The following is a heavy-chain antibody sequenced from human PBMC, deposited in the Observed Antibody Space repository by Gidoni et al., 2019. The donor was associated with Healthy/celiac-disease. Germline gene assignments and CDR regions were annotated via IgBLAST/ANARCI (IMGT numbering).Heavy chain of an antibody. CDR2: FDPEDGET. V-gene: IGHV1-24*01. Sequence: QVQLVQSGAEVKKPGASVKVSCKVSGYTLTELSMHWVRQAPGKGLEWMGGFDPEDGETIYAQKFQGRVTMIEDTSTDTAYMELSSLRSEDTAVYYCATALTSPMVYFDYWGQGTLVTVSS. D-gene: IGHD3-9*01. J-gene: IGHJ4*02. CDR3: ATALTSPMVYFDY. CDR1: GYTLTELS.